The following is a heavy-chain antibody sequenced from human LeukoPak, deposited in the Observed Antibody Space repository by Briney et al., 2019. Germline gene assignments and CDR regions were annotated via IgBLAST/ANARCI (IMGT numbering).Heavy chain of an antibody. V-gene: IGHV4-59*01. J-gene: IGHJ4*02. CDR2: IYYSGST. Sequence: SETLSLTCSVSGGSISSYYWSWIRQPPGKGLEWIGYIYYSGSTNYNPSLKSRVTMSVDTSKNQFSLKLTSLTAADTAVYYCARGAMATTPFFDYWGQGTLVTVSS. D-gene: IGHD5-24*01. CDR3: ARGAMATTPFFDY. CDR1: GGSISSYY.